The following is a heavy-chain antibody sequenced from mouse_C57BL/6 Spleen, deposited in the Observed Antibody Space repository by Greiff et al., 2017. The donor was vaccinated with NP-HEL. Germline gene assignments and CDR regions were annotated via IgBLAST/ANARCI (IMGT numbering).Heavy chain of an antibody. CDR1: GFTFTDYY. CDR3: AIYKGYDSYVSFDY. CDR2: IRNKANGYTT. Sequence: EVIVVESGGGLVQPGGSLSLSCAASGFTFTDYYMSWVRQPPGKALEWLGFIRNKANGYTTEYSAAVKGRFTISRDNSQSILYLQMKALRAEDSATFSCAIYKGYDSYVSFDYWGQGTTLTVSS. D-gene: IGHD2-3*01. V-gene: IGHV7-3*01. J-gene: IGHJ2*01.